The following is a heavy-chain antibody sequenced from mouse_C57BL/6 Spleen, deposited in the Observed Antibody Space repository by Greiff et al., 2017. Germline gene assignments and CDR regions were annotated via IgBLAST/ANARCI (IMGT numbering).Heavy chain of an antibody. V-gene: IGHV1-55*01. Sequence: QVQLQQPGAELVKPGASVKMSCKASGYTFTSYWITWVKQRPGQGLEWIGDIYPGSGSTNYNEKFKSKATLAVDTSSSKAYMQLSSLTSEVTAVYYCARSGDYDDWDYWGQGTPLTVSS. J-gene: IGHJ2*01. CDR1: GYTFTSYW. CDR3: ARSGDYDDWDY. CDR2: IYPGSGST. D-gene: IGHD2-4*01.